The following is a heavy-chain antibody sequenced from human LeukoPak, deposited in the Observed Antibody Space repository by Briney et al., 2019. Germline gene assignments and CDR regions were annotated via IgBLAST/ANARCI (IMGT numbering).Heavy chain of an antibody. D-gene: IGHD2-15*01. Sequence: SETLSLTCTVSGGSMTSSDFYWGWIRQPPGKVVEWIRTIYYSGRAYYIPSRKSRVTISVDTSQHQFSLKLSSVTAADTAVYYCVRLVEGFCSGVSCCCAHYSFYMDVWVKGTTVTVSS. J-gene: IGHJ6*03. V-gene: IGHV4-39*01. CDR3: VRLVEGFCSGVSCCCAHYSFYMDV. CDR1: GGSMTSSDFY. CDR2: IYYSGRA.